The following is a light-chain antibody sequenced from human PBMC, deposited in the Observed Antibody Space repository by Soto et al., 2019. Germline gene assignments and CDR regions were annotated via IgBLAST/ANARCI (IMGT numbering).Light chain of an antibody. CDR1: QSISTW. Sequence: DIHMTQSPSTLSASVGDRVTITCRASQSISTWLAWYQQKPGKAPKLLIYKASSLEGGVPSRFSGSGSGTEFNITISSLQPDDFATYYCQQYNTYPLTFGGWTKVDIK. CDR2: KAS. CDR3: QQYNTYPLT. J-gene: IGKJ4*01. V-gene: IGKV1-5*03.